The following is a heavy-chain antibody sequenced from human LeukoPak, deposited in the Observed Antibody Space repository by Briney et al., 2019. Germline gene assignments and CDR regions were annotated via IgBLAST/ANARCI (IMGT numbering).Heavy chain of an antibody. D-gene: IGHD5-18*01. V-gene: IGHV1-18*04. CDR3: ARDFKDTAMVGDAFDI. CDR1: GYTFTGYY. Sequence: EASVKVSCKASGYTFTGYYMHWVRQAPGQGLEWMGWISAYNGNTNYAQKLQGRVTMTTDTSTSTAYMELRSLRSDDTAVYYCARDFKDTAMVGDAFDIWGQGTMVTVSS. J-gene: IGHJ3*02. CDR2: ISAYNGNT.